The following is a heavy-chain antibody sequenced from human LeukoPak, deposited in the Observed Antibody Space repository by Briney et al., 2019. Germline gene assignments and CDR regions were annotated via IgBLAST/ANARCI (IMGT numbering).Heavy chain of an antibody. CDR1: GYTLTSYY. D-gene: IGHD2-2*01. CDR3: ARCWSPAVKENWFDP. Sequence: ASVKVSCKASGYTLTSYYMHWVRQAPGQGLEWMGIINPSGGSTSYAQKFQGRVTMTRDTSTSTVYMELSSLRSEDTAVYYCARCWSPAVKENWFDPWGQGTLVTVSS. J-gene: IGHJ5*02. CDR2: INPSGGST. V-gene: IGHV1-46*01.